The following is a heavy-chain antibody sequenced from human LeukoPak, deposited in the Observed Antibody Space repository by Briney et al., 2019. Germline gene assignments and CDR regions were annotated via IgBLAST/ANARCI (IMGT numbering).Heavy chain of an antibody. J-gene: IGHJ4*02. V-gene: IGHV3-33*01. CDR1: GFTFSSYG. CDR3: ARDLIEGSGRYVKDY. CDR2: IWYDGSNK. Sequence: PGRYLRLYCAASGFTFSSYGMHWVRQAPGKGLEGVAVIWYDGSNKYYADSVKGRFTISRDNYKNTLYLQMNSLRAEDRAVYYCARDLIEGSGRYVKDYWGQGTLVTVSS. D-gene: IGHD3-10*01.